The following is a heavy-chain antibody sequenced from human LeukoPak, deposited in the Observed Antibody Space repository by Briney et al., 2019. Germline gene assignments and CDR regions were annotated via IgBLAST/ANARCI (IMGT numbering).Heavy chain of an antibody. J-gene: IGHJ4*02. V-gene: IGHV3-23*01. CDR3: AKEGDYDFWGGSSFDY. D-gene: IGHD3-3*01. CDR1: GFTFSSYA. CDR2: ISGSGGST. Sequence: GGSLRLSCAASGFTFSSYAMSWVRQAPGKGLEWVSAISGSGGSTYYADSVKGRFTISRDNSKNTLYLQMNSLRAEDTAVYYCAKEGDYDFWGGSSFDYWGQGTLVTVSS.